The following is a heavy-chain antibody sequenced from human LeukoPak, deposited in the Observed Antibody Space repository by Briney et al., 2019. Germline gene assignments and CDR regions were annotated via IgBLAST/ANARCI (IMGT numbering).Heavy chain of an antibody. J-gene: IGHJ4*02. V-gene: IGHV3-23*01. CDR2: ISGSGGST. CDR3: AKDGQYCTGGSCYAY. CDR1: GFAFSTYA. Sequence: GGSLRLSCAAPGFAFSTYAMNWVRQAPGKGLEWVPAISGSGGSTYYADSVKGRFTISRDNSKNTLYLQMNSLRAEDTAVYFCAKDGQYCTGGSCYAYRGQGTLVTVSS. D-gene: IGHD2-15*01.